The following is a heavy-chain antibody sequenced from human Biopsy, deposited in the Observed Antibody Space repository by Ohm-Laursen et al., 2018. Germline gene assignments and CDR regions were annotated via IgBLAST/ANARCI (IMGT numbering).Heavy chain of an antibody. V-gene: IGHV4-39*01. CDR3: ARRHNDGSGYHYFDY. J-gene: IGHJ4*02. CDR2: VSYWGTT. CDR1: TISITNFGDQ. Sequence: SETLSLTWSVSTISITNFGDQWDWIRQAPGKGLEWIGTVSYWGTTHYNPPLTSRVTISIDRSQSQFSMRLSSVAAADTAVYYCARRHNDGSGYHYFDYWGQGIRVSVSS. D-gene: IGHD3-22*01.